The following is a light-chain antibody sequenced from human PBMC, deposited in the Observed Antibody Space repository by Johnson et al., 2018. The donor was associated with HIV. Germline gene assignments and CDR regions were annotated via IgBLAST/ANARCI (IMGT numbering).Light chain of an antibody. CDR2: DNN. CDR1: SSNIGHNS. Sequence: QAVLTQPPSVSAAPGQEVTISCSGSSSNIGHNSVSWYQQFPGTAPKLLIYDNNKRPSGIPDRFSGSKSGTSANLGITGLQTGDEADYYCGAWDSGLSAHFVFGTGTKVTVL. J-gene: IGLJ1*01. V-gene: IGLV1-51*01. CDR3: GAWDSGLSAHFV.